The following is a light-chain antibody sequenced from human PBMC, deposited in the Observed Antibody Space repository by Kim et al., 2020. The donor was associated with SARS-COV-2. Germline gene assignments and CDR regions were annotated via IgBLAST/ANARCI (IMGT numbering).Light chain of an antibody. CDR2: RIS. CDR1: QSISDD. V-gene: IGKV3D-15*01. CDR3: QQHHDWPLYT. J-gene: IGKJ2*01. Sequence: EVVMTQSPATLSVSPGERATLSCRASQSISDDLAWYQHKPGQAPRLLIYRISTRATGIPARFSASGSGTAFTLTISSLEFEDSAVYYCQQHHDWPLYTFGQGTKLEI.